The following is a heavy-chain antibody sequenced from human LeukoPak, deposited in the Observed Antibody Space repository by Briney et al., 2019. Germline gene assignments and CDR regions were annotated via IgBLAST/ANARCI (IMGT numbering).Heavy chain of an antibody. CDR1: GYTLTELS. J-gene: IGHJ4*02. Sequence: EASVKVSCKVSGYTLTELSMHWVRQAPGKGLEWMGGFDPEDGETIYAQKFQGRVTMTEDTSTDTAYMELSSLRSEDTAVYYCATTVALRYFALRPYFDYWGQGTLVTVSS. CDR2: FDPEDGET. CDR3: ATTVALRYFALRPYFDY. D-gene: IGHD3-9*01. V-gene: IGHV1-24*01.